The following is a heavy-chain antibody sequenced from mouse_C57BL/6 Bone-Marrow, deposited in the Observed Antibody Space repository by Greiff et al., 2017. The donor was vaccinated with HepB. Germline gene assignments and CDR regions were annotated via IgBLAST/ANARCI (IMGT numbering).Heavy chain of an antibody. J-gene: IGHJ4*01. CDR1: GYTFTDYY. V-gene: IGHV1-75*01. CDR3: ARRTTVPHYAMDY. CDR2: IFPGSGST. D-gene: IGHD1-1*01. Sequence: VQLQQSGPELVKPGASVKISCKASGYTFTDYYINWVKQRPGQGLEWIGWIFPGSGSTYYNEKFKGKATLTVDKSSSTAYMVLSSLTSEDSAVYFCARRTTVPHYAMDYWGQGTSVTVSS.